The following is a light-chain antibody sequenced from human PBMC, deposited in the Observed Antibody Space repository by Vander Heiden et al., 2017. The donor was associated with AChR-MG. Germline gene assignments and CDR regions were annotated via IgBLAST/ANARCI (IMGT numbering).Light chain of an antibody. CDR2: KAS. CDR3: LHDNSYPYT. V-gene: IGKV1-5*03. J-gene: IGKJ2*01. CDR1: QSISSW. Sequence: DIQLTQSPSTLSASVGDRVTITCRASQSISSWLAWYQQKPGKAPNLLIYKASSLDSGVPSRFSGSGSGTEFTLTVSSLQPDDFATYYCLHDNSYPYTFGQGTRLEIK.